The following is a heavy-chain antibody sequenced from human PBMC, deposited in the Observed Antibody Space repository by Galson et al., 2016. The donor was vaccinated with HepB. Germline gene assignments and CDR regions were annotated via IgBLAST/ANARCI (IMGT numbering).Heavy chain of an antibody. CDR1: GDSVSSNSAA. Sequence: CAISGDSVSSNSAAWNWLRRSPSRGLEWLGRTYYRARWYNDYAVSVKSRITINPDTSKNQFSLHLNSVTPEDTAVYYCARGVRFGSLDYWGQGTLVTVSS. CDR3: ARGVRFGSLDY. D-gene: IGHD3-10*01. V-gene: IGHV6-1*01. CDR2: TYYRARWYN. J-gene: IGHJ4*02.